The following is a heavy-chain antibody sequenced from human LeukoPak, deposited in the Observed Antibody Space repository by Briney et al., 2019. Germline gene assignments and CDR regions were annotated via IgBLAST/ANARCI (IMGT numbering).Heavy chain of an antibody. J-gene: IGHJ4*02. CDR1: GGSISSYY. V-gene: IGHV4-59*01. Sequence: SETLSLTCTVSGGSISSYYWSWIRQPPGKGLEWIGYIYYSGSTNYNPSLKSRVTISVDTSKNQFSLKLSSVTAADTAVYYCARGETYYYDSSGYDWGQGTLVTVSS. CDR2: IYYSGST. D-gene: IGHD3-22*01. CDR3: ARGETYYYDSSGYD.